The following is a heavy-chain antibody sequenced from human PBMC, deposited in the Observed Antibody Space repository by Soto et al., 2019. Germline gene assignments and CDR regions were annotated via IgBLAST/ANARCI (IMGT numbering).Heavy chain of an antibody. CDR2: INHSGST. J-gene: IGHJ3*02. V-gene: IGHV4-34*01. CDR1: GGSFSGYY. CDR3: ARGYAFDI. Sequence: SETLSLTCAVYGGSFSGYYWSWIRQPPGKGLEWIGEINHSGSTNYNPSLKSRVTISVDTSKNQFSLKLSSVTAADTAVYYCARGYAFDIWGQGTMVTVSS.